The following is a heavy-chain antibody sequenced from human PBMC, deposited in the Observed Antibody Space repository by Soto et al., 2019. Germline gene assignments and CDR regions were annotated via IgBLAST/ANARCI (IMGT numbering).Heavy chain of an antibody. D-gene: IGHD3-16*01. J-gene: IGHJ5*02. CDR3: AKDSDSGIMITSGGVMSIASFDP. CDR2: ISWNSGSI. CDR1: GFTFDDYA. V-gene: IGHV3-9*01. Sequence: GGSLRLYCAASGFTFDDYAMHWVRQAPGKGLEWVSGISWNSGSIGYADSVKGRFNISRDNVKNSLYLQMNSLRAEDTTLYYCAKDSDSGIMITSGGVMSIASFDPWGQGTLVTVSS.